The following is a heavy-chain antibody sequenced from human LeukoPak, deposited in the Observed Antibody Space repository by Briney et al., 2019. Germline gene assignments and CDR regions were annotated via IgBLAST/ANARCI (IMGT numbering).Heavy chain of an antibody. J-gene: IGHJ5*02. V-gene: IGHV1-2*02. CDR2: INPNSGGT. CDR3: ARDGNGYDSGLHWFDH. CDR1: GYTFTSYY. D-gene: IGHD5-12*01. Sequence: ASVKVSCKASGYTFTSYYMHWVRQAPGQGLEWMGWINPNSGGTNYAQKFQGRVTMTRDTSISTAYMELSRLRSDDTAVYYCARDGNGYDSGLHWFDHWGQGTLVTVSS.